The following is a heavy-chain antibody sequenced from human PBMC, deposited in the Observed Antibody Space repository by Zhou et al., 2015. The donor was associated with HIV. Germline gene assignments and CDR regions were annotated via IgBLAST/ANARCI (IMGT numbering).Heavy chain of an antibody. CDR1: GGTFSSYA. CDR3: ARPPAPVAGHGVLDY. D-gene: IGHD6-19*01. Sequence: QVQLVQSGAEVKKPGSSVKVSCKASGGTFSSYAISWVRQAPGQGLEWMGGIIPIFGTANYAQKFQGRVTITADESTTTVYMELSSLRIDDTAVYYCARPPAPVAGHGVLDYWGQGTLVTVSS. J-gene: IGHJ4*02. V-gene: IGHV1-69*01. CDR2: IIPIFGTA.